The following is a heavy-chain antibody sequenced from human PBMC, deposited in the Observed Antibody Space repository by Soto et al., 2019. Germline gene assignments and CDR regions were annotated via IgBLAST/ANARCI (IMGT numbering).Heavy chain of an antibody. J-gene: IGHJ6*02. V-gene: IGHV1-24*01. CDR1: GYTLTELS. CDR3: TTRSIVVVVAAMGAMAV. Sequence: GASVKVSCKVSGYTLTELSMHWVRQAPGKGLEWMGGFDPEDVETIYAQKFQGRVTMTEDTSTDTAYMELSSLRSEDTAVYYCTTRSIVVVVAAMGAMAVWGQGTTVTVSS. D-gene: IGHD2-15*01. CDR2: FDPEDVET.